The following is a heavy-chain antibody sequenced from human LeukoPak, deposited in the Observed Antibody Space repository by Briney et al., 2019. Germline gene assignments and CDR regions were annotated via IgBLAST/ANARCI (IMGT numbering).Heavy chain of an antibody. CDR3: ATHQARGSHSKFDY. D-gene: IGHD1-26*01. Sequence: GGSLRLSCAASGFTFTNYAMAWVRQTPGKGLEWVSTIHNSGGGYSTYYADSVRGRFTVSRDNSDNTLFLQMYNLRAEDTAIYYCATHQARGSHSKFDYWGQGTLVTVSS. V-gene: IGHV3-23*01. J-gene: IGHJ4*02. CDR2: IHNSGGGYST. CDR1: GFTFTNYA.